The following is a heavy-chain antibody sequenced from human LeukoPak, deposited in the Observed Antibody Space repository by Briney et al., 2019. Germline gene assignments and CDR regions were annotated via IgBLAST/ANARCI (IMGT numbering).Heavy chain of an antibody. CDR3: ARGGSGSYSGWFDP. CDR2: INPKNGGT. Sequence: GASVKVSCKASGFTFTAYYIHWVRQAPGQGLEWMGGINPKNGGTTYAQNFQGRVTMTRDTSISTAYMEISSLRSDDTAVYYCARGGSGSYSGWFDPWGQGTLVTVSS. CDR1: GFTFTAYY. J-gene: IGHJ5*02. D-gene: IGHD3-10*01. V-gene: IGHV1-2*02.